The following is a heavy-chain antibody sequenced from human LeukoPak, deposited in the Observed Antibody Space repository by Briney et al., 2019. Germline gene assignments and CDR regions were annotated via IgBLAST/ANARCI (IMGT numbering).Heavy chain of an antibody. CDR2: TYYRSKWYN. J-gene: IGHJ4*02. D-gene: IGHD6-19*01. Sequence: SQTLSVTCAISGDSVSSNNGGWNWIMQSQSRGLEWLGRTYYRSKWYNEYAVSMEGRITINPDTSKNQFSLQLNSVTPEDTAVYYSARDLGNTGWYTFDYWGQGTLVTVSS. CDR3: ARDLGNTGWYTFDY. V-gene: IGHV6-1*01. CDR1: GDSVSSNNGG.